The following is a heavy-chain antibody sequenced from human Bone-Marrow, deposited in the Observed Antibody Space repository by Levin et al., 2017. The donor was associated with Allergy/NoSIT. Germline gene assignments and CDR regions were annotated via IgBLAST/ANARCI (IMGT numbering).Heavy chain of an antibody. J-gene: IGHJ4*02. Sequence: AASVKVSCKTSGYTFTTYGINWLRQAPGQGLEWMGWISTHNDKTEYAEKFQGRVTMTTDTSTSTAYMEVRSLRSDDTAVYYCARIWGSPDYWGQGTLVTVSS. CDR2: ISTHNDKT. CDR3: ARIWGSPDY. V-gene: IGHV1-18*01. D-gene: IGHD3-10*01. CDR1: GYTFTTYG.